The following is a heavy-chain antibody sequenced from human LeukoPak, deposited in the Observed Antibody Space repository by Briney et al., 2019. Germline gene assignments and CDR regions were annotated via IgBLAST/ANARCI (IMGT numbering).Heavy chain of an antibody. CDR3: ARAQVGIVGATEFAY. CDR2: IYYSGST. Sequence: PSETLSLTCTVSGGSISSYYWTWIRQPPGKGLEWFGYIYYSGSTKYNPSLKSRVTISVDSSKNHFSLKLSSVTAADTAVYYCARAQVGIVGATEFAYWGQGTLVTVSS. J-gene: IGHJ4*02. CDR1: GGSISSYY. V-gene: IGHV4-59*08. D-gene: IGHD1-26*01.